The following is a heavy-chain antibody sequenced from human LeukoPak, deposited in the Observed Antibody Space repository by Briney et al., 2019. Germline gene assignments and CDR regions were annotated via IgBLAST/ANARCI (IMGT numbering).Heavy chain of an antibody. Sequence: SETLSLTCTVSGGSIGSYYWSWIRQPPGKGLEWIGYIYYSGTTNYNPSLKSRVTISVDTSKNQFSLKLSSVTAADTAVYYCARFAVHRRITVPGQFGLDYWGQGTLVSVSS. CDR3: ARFAVHRRITVPGQFGLDY. CDR2: IYYSGTT. J-gene: IGHJ4*02. D-gene: IGHD6-19*01. CDR1: GGSIGSYY. V-gene: IGHV4-59*01.